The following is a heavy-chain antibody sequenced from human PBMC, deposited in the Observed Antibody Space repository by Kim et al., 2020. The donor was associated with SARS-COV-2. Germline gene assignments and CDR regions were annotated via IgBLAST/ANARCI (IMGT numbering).Heavy chain of an antibody. Sequence: VKGRFTISRDNSKNSLYLHMSSLRTEDTALYYCAKNGEVGATSYYFGMDVWGQGTTVTVSS. V-gene: IGHV3-43*01. CDR3: AKNGEVGATSYYFGMDV. J-gene: IGHJ6*02. D-gene: IGHD1-26*01.